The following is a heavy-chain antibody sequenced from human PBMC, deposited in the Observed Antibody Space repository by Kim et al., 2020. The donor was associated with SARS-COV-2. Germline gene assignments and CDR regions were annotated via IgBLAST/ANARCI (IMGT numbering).Heavy chain of an antibody. J-gene: IGHJ3*02. CDR2: INAGNGNT. CDR1: GYTFTSYA. D-gene: IGHD3-22*01. V-gene: IGHV1-3*01. Sequence: ASVKVSCKASGYTFTSYAMHWVRQAPGQRLEWMGWINAGNGNTKYSQKFQGRVTITRDTSASTAYMELSSLRSEDTAVYYCARPQYYDSSGYYLDAFDIWGQGTMVTVSS. CDR3: ARPQYYDSSGYYLDAFDI.